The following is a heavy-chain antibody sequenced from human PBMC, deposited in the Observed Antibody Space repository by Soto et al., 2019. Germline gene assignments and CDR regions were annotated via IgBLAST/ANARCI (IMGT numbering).Heavy chain of an antibody. V-gene: IGHV3-33*01. CDR2: IWYDGSNK. CDR3: ASSQGDYYYGMDV. D-gene: IGHD3-16*01. CDR1: GFTFGSYG. J-gene: IGHJ6*02. Sequence: LRLSCAASGFTFGSYGMHWVRQAPGKGLEWVAVIWYDGSNKYYADSVKGRFTISRDNSKNTLYLQMNSLRAEDTAVYSCASSQGDYYYGMDVWGQGTTVTSP.